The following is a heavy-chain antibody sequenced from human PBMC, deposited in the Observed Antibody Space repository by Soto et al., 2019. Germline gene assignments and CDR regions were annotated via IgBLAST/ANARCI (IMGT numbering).Heavy chain of an antibody. CDR1: GGSISSYY. CDR2: TYTSGST. CDR3: ARDGGYRRSWHKTYYYHYRMDV. J-gene: IGHJ6*02. D-gene: IGHD6-13*01. V-gene: IGHV4-4*07. Sequence: SETLSLTCTVSGGSISSYYWSWIRQPAGKGLEWIGRTYTSGSTNYNPSLKSRVTMSVDTSKNQFSLKLSSVTAADTAAYYCARDGGYRRSWHKTYYYHYRMDVWGPGTKVTVYS.